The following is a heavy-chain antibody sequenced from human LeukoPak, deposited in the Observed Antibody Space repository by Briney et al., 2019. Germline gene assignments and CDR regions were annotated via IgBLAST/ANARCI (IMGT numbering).Heavy chain of an antibody. Sequence: PSETLSLTCTVSGGSISSSSYYWGWIRQPPGKGLEWIGTIYYSGSTYYNPSLKSRVTISVDTSKNQFSLKLSSVTAADTAVYYCARLPTVVTSAYYGLDVWGQGTTVIVSS. CDR3: ARLPTVVTSAYYGLDV. CDR2: IYYSGST. D-gene: IGHD4-23*01. CDR1: GGSISSSSYY. J-gene: IGHJ6*02. V-gene: IGHV4-39*01.